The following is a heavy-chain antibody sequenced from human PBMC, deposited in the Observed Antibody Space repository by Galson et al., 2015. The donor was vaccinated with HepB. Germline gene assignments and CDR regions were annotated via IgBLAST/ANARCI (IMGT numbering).Heavy chain of an antibody. CDR2: ISYDGSNK. Sequence: SLRLSCAASGFTFSSCAMHWVRQAPGKGLEWVAVISYDGSNKYYADSVKGRFTISRDNSKNTLYLQMNSLRAEDTAVYYCARRKEYSSGWDFPPPFDYWGQGTLVTVSS. D-gene: IGHD6-19*01. CDR1: GFTFSSCA. V-gene: IGHV3-30-3*01. CDR3: ARRKEYSSGWDFPPPFDY. J-gene: IGHJ4*02.